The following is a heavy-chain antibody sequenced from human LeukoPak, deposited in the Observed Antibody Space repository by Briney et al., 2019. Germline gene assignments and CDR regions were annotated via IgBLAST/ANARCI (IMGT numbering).Heavy chain of an antibody. V-gene: IGHV4-39*07. J-gene: IGHJ4*02. CDR3: ARAPPGIAVADY. CDR1: GGSISSGGYY. D-gene: IGHD6-19*01. CDR2: INHSGST. Sequence: SETLSLTCTVSGGSISSGGYYWSWIRQPPGKGLEWIGEINHSGSTNYNPSLKSRVTISVDTSKNQFSLKLSSVTAADTAVYYCARAPPGIAVADYWGQGTLVTVSS.